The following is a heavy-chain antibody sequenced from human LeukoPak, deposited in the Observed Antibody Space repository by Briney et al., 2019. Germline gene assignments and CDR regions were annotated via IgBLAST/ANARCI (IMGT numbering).Heavy chain of an antibody. V-gene: IGHV3-30*04. D-gene: IGHD3-10*01. Sequence: QPGGSLRLSCAASGFTFSNYAMHWVRQAPGKGLEWVAIISYDGSNKYYADSVKGRFTISRDNSKNTLYLQMNSLRAEDTAVYYCAKDNSKTHYYGSGSYNTGRGLFDNWGQGTLVTVSS. J-gene: IGHJ4*02. CDR1: GFTFSNYA. CDR3: AKDNSKTHYYGSGSYNTGRGLFDN. CDR2: ISYDGSNK.